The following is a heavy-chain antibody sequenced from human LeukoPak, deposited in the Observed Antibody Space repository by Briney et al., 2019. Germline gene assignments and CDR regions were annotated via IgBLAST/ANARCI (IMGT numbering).Heavy chain of an antibody. V-gene: IGHV3-23*01. CDR1: GFTFSSYA. J-gene: IGHJ3*02. CDR3: AKLSRGSAVVNDAFDI. D-gene: IGHD2-21*01. CDR2: ISGSDTT. Sequence: GGSLRLSCSASGFTFSSYAMSWVRQAPGKGLECVSGISGSDTTYYADSVRGRFTISRDYSKNTLFLQINSLRAEDTAVYYCAKLSRGSAVVNDAFDIWGHGTMVTVSS.